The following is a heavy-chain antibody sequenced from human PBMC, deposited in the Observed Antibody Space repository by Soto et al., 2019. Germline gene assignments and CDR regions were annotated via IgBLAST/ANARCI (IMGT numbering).Heavy chain of an antibody. Sequence: QLQESGPGLVKPSQTLSLTCSVSGGSINNNDYYWSWIRQTPGKGLEWIGYVYYSGSSDYIPSRKSRLSMSIDKSKNQFHLKLNSVTAADTATYYCARMSYFYDKWYFDLWGRGTLVTVSS. V-gene: IGHV4-30-4*01. D-gene: IGHD3-22*01. CDR3: ARMSYFYDKWYFDL. CDR2: VYYSGSS. J-gene: IGHJ2*01. CDR1: GGSINNNDYY.